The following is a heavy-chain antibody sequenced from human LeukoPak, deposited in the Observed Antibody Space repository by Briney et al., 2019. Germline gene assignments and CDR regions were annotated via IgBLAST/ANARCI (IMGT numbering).Heavy chain of an antibody. CDR2: IIPIFGTA. J-gene: IGHJ6*03. CDR3: ASSLRGRQVVPAASEDPYYYYYYMDV. Sequence: SVTVSCKASGGTFSSYAISWVRQAPGQGLEWMGGIIPIFGTANYAQKFQGRVTITTDESTSTAYMELSSLRSEDTAVYYCASSLRGRQVVPAASEDPYYYYYYMDVWGKGTTVTVSS. V-gene: IGHV1-69*05. D-gene: IGHD2-2*01. CDR1: GGTFSSYA.